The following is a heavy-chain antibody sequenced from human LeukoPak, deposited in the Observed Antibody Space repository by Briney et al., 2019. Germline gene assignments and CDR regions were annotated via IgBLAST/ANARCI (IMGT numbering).Heavy chain of an antibody. J-gene: IGHJ6*02. CDR3: ARVRITGASPIYYYYGMDV. D-gene: IGHD1-20*01. CDR2: IYSGGGT. CDR1: GFTVSTNY. Sequence: GGSLRLSCAVSGFTVSTNYMSWVRQAPGKGLEWVSVIYSGGGTYYADSVKGRFIISRDNAKNSLYLQMNSLRAEDTAVYYCARVRITGASPIYYYYGMDVWGQGTTVTVSS. V-gene: IGHV3-53*01.